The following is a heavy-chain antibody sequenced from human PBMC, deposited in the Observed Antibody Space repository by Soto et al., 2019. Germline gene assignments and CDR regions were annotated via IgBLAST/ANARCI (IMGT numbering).Heavy chain of an antibody. Sequence: PGESLKISCKGSGYSFTSYWIGWVRQMPGKGLEWMGIIYPGDSDVRYSPSFQGQVTISADKSISTAYLQWSSLKASDTAMYYCARKGYCTTSRCSYGLDVWGQGTTVTVSS. CDR1: GYSFTSYW. D-gene: IGHD2-2*01. J-gene: IGHJ6*02. V-gene: IGHV5-51*01. CDR2: IYPGDSDV. CDR3: ARKGYCTTSRCSYGLDV.